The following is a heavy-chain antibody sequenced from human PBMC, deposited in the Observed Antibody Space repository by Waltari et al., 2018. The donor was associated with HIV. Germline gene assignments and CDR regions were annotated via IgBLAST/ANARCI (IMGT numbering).Heavy chain of an antibody. CDR2: ISYDGSNK. V-gene: IGHV3-30*18. D-gene: IGHD3-3*01. CDR3: AKGRTSGLSPWSGYYYYYGMDV. CDR1: GFTFSSYG. Sequence: QVQLVESGGGVVQPGRSLRLSCAASGFTFSSYGMHWVRQALGKGLEGGAVISYDGSNKYYADAVKGRFTISRDNSKNTLYLQMNSLRAEDTAVYYCAKGRTSGLSPWSGYYYYYGMDVWGQGTTVTVSS. J-gene: IGHJ6*02.